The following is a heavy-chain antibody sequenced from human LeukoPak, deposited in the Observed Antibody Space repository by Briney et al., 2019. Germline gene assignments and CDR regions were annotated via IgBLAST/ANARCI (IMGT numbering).Heavy chain of an antibody. J-gene: IGHJ6*02. Sequence: PSETLSLTCTVSGGSTSSGNYYWGWIRQRPGKGREWVGGIASSGNYYYNPSLKCRITIFNAKSKNHFSLKLSSVSAADTAVYYCARGDYRYYGMDVWGQGTTVTVSS. V-gene: IGHV4-39*02. D-gene: IGHD4/OR15-4a*01. CDR2: IASSGNY. CDR3: ARGDYRYYGMDV. CDR1: GGSTSSGNYY.